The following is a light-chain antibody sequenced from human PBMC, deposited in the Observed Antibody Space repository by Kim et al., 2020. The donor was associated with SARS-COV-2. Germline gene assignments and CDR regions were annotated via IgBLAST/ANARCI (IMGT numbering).Light chain of an antibody. J-gene: IGKJ1*01. CDR3: QQSYSTPPT. CDR1: QSISTY. CDR2: TAS. Sequence: DIQMTQSPSSLSASVGYRVTITCRASQSISTYLNWYQQKPEKAPKLLIYTASSLQGGVPSRFSGSGSGTDFTLTISSLQPEDFATYYCQQSYSTPPTFGQGTKVDIK. V-gene: IGKV1-39*01.